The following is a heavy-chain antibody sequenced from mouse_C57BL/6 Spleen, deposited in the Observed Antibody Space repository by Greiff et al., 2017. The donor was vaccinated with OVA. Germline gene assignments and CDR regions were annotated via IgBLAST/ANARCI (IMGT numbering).Heavy chain of an antibody. D-gene: IGHD2-5*01. CDR3: ARQDYSNPFAY. CDR2: ISNGGGST. CDR1: GFTFSDYY. J-gene: IGHJ3*01. Sequence: EVQLVESGGGLVQPGGSLKLSCAASGFTFSDYYMYWVRQTPEKRLEWVAYISNGGGSTYYPDTVKGRFTISRDNAKNTLYLQMSRLKSEDTAMYYCARQDYSNPFAYWGQGTLVTVSA. V-gene: IGHV5-12*01.